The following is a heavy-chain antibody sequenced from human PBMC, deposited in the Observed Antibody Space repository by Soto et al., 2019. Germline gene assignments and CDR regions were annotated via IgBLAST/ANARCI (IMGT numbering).Heavy chain of an antibody. CDR3: ARRTFGELFPTQLLFDP. J-gene: IGHJ5*02. D-gene: IGHD3-10*01. CDR2: IYYSGST. V-gene: IGHV4-39*01. Sequence: SETLSLTFTVSGGSISSSSYYWGWIRQPPGKGLEWIGSIYYSGSTYYNPSLKSRVTISVDTSKNQFSLKLSSVTAADTAVYYCARRTFGELFPTQLLFDPWGQGTLV. CDR1: GGSISSSSYY.